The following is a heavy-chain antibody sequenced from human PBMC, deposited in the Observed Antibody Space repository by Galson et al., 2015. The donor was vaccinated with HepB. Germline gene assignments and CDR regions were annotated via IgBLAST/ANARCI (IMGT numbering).Heavy chain of an antibody. V-gene: IGHV3-30-3*01. CDR1: GRFSFSTYV. CDR3: SRDRRQWLVRGNFDD. Sequence: SLRLSCAFSGRFSFSTYVMHWLRQAPGKGLEWVAMISYDGSNEYYADSVKGRFTISRENSENTLYLHMDSLRLEDTAVYYCSRDRRQWLVRGNFDDWGQRTLVTVSS. J-gene: IGHJ4*02. D-gene: IGHD6-19*01. CDR2: ISYDGSNE.